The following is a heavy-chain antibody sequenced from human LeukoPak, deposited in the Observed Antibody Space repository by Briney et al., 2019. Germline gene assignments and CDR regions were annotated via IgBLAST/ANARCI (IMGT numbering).Heavy chain of an antibody. Sequence: SVKVSCKTSGYTFTTYYIHWIRQAPGQGLEWMGGITPIFGTANYAQKFQGRVTITADESTSTAYMELSSLRSEDTAVYYCARELKEMDPDDYYYYYYMDVWGKGTTVTVSS. D-gene: IGHD2-8*01. V-gene: IGHV1-69*13. CDR1: GYTFTTYY. CDR2: ITPIFGTA. CDR3: ARELKEMDPDDYYYYYYMDV. J-gene: IGHJ6*03.